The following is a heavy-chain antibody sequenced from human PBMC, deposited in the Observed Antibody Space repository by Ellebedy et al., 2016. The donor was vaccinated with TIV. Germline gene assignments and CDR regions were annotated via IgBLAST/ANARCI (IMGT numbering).Heavy chain of an antibody. J-gene: IGHJ4*02. CDR1: GFTFSNYW. Sequence: GGSLRLSCAASGFTFSNYWMNWVRQAPGKGLEWVANIKQDGSEKYYVDSVKGRFTISRDNARNSLYLQMSSLRVEDTAVYYCARDGGSGSYWEGFDYWGQGTLVTVSS. CDR3: ARDGGSGSYWEGFDY. V-gene: IGHV3-7*01. CDR2: IKQDGSEK. D-gene: IGHD3-10*01.